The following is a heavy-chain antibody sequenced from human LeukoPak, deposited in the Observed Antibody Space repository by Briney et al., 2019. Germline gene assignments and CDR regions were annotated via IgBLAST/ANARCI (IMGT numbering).Heavy chain of an antibody. D-gene: IGHD3-22*01. CDR3: AKDVYDSSGYDWFDP. CDR1: GFTFSSYA. Sequence: GGSLRLSCAASGFTFSSYARSWVRQAPGKGLEWVSAISGSGGSTYYADSVKGRFTISRDNSKNTLYLQMNSLRAEDTAVYYCAKDVYDSSGYDWFDPWGQGTLVTVSS. V-gene: IGHV3-23*01. CDR2: ISGSGGST. J-gene: IGHJ5*02.